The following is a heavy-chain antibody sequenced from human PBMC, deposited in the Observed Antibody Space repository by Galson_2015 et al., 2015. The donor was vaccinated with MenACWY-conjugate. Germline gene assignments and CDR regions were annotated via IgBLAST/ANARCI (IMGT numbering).Heavy chain of an antibody. CDR2: MNTNTGNP. CDR3: ARSAHRSCSGGRCSYDY. CDR1: GYTFTSSD. D-gene: IGHD2-15*01. Sequence: SVKVSCKASGYTFTSSDMNWVRQAPGQGPEWMGWMNTNTGNPRYAQGFTGRFVFSMDTSVSTAYLQLSSLKSEDTAVYYCARSAHRSCSGGRCSYDYCAQGTLVTVSS. J-gene: IGHJ4*02. V-gene: IGHV7-4-1*02.